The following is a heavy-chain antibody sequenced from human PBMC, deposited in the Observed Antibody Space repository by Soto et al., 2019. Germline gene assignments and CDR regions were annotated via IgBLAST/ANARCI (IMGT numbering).Heavy chain of an antibody. J-gene: IGHJ5*02. CDR2: ISAYNGNT. CDR3: ARGFSGQWLINFDP. V-gene: IGHV1-18*01. D-gene: IGHD6-19*01. Sequence: APVKVSSKASGDTFTSNGISWVRQAPGQGLEWMGWISAYNGNTNYAQKLQGRVTMTTDTSTSTAYMELRSLRSDDTAVYYCARGFSGQWLINFDPWGQGTLVTVSS. CDR1: GDTFTSNG.